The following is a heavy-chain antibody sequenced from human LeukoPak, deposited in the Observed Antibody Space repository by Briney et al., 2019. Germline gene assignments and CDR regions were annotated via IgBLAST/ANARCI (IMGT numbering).Heavy chain of an antibody. D-gene: IGHD3-22*01. V-gene: IGHV5-51*01. CDR1: GYSFTSYW. CDR2: IYPGDSDT. CDR3: ARRAIYDSSGYYSYYFDY. J-gene: IGHJ4*02. Sequence: GESLKISYKGSGYSFTSYWIGWVRQMPGKGLEWMGIIYPGDSDTRYSPSFQGQVTISADKSISTAYLQWSSLKASDTAMYCCARRAIYDSSGYYSYYFDYWGQGTLVTVSS.